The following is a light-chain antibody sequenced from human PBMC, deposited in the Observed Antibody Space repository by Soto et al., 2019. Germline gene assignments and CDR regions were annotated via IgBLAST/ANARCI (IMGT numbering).Light chain of an antibody. Sequence: EVVMTQSPATLSVSRGERVTLSCRASESVHRYLAWYQQKPGQGPSLLIYYPSTMATGVPDRFTGSGSETEFTLTISSLQSEDFGVYHCQHYSNWPPTFGPGTKVDIK. J-gene: IGKJ3*01. CDR1: ESVHRY. CDR2: YPS. V-gene: IGKV3-15*01. CDR3: QHYSNWPPT.